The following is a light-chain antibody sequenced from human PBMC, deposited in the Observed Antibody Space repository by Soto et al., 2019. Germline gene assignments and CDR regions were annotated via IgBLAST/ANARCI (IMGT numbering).Light chain of an antibody. J-gene: IGLJ3*02. CDR3: CSYAGSSAWV. CDR2: EVA. Sequence: QSALTQPASVSGSPGQSITISCTGTNTDVGSYNLVSWYQQYPGKAPKLLIYEVAKRPSGVSTRFSGSKSDKTASLTVSGLQAEDEANYYCCSYAGSSAWVFGGGTQLTVL. V-gene: IGLV2-23*02. CDR1: NTDVGSYNL.